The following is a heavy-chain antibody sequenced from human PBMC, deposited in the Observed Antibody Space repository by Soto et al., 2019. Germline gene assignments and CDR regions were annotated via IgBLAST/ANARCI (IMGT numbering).Heavy chain of an antibody. CDR3: ARQLPGKLDV. CDR2: IDPGDSDT. D-gene: IGHD1-1*01. Sequence: GESLKISCQGSGYIFSNYLITWVRQMPGKGLEWIGRIDPGDSDTNYSPSFQGHVTMSSDKYINTAFLQWSSLKASDTAIYYCARQLPGKLDVWGQGTTVTLSS. CDR1: GYIFSNYL. V-gene: IGHV5-10-1*01. J-gene: IGHJ6*02.